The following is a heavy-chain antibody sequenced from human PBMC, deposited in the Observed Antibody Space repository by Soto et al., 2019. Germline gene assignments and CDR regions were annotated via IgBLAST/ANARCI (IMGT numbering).Heavy chain of an antibody. J-gene: IGHJ6*02. CDR2: ISGSGGST. D-gene: IGHD6-6*01. Sequence: GGSLRLSCAASGFTFSSYAMSWVRQAPGKGLEWVSAISGSGGSTYYADSVKGRFTISRDNPKNTLYLQMNSLRAEDTAVYYCAKVSSSTGYYYYYGMDVWGQGTTVTVSS. CDR1: GFTFSSYA. CDR3: AKVSSSTGYYYYYGMDV. V-gene: IGHV3-23*01.